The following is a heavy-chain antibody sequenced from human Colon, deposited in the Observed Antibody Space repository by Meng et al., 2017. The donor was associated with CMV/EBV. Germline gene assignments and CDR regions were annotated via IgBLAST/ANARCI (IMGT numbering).Heavy chain of an antibody. Sequence: QIRLKDSVPTLVKPTQTLTLTCTCSGLHLSTSEVGLGRIRQPPGTAREWLALIYWDDDTRYSPSLKTRLTITRDTSKNQVILTMTNMDPADTATYYCVRRSYSGQDDYWGQGALVTVSS. V-gene: IGHV2-5*02. D-gene: IGHD5-12*01. CDR2: IYWDDDT. CDR3: VRRSYSGQDDY. J-gene: IGHJ4*02. CDR1: GLHLSTSEVG.